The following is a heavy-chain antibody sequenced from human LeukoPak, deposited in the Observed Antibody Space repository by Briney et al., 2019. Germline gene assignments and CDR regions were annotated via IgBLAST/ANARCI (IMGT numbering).Heavy chain of an antibody. V-gene: IGHV3-43D*04. D-gene: IGHD3-22*01. CDR3: AKDMGYDSSGSYMDV. J-gene: IGHJ6*03. Sequence: GGSLRLSCAASGFTFYDYAMHWVRHAPGKGLEWVSLISWDGGSTYYADSVKGRFTISRDNSKNSLYLQMNSLRAEDTALYYCAKDMGYDSSGSYMDVWGKGTPVTVSS. CDR1: GFTFYDYA. CDR2: ISWDGGST.